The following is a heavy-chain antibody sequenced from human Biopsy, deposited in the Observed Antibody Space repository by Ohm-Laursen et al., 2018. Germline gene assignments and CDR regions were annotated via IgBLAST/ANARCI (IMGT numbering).Heavy chain of an antibody. Sequence: GSLRLSCAASGFTFSSSWMHWVRQAPGKGLEWVSAISDIGSSTFYSDSVKGRFTISRDNSKKTLYLQMNSLRAEDTAIYYCAKDQPDLAVVVAAHWYFDLWGRGTLVTVSS. CDR2: ISDIGSST. D-gene: IGHD2-15*01. V-gene: IGHV3-23*01. CDR1: GFTFSSSW. CDR3: AKDQPDLAVVVAAHWYFDL. J-gene: IGHJ2*01.